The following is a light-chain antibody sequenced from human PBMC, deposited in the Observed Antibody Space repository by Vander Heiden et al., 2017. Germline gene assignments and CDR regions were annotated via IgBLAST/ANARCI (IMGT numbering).Light chain of an antibody. V-gene: IGLV2-11*01. J-gene: IGLJ2*01. Sequence: QSALTQPRSVSGSPGQSVTISCTGTSSDVGGYNYVSWHQQHPGKAPKLMIYDVSKRPSGVPDRFSGSKSGNTASLTISGLHTHDEADYYCCSYAGRYTVLFGGGTKLTVL. CDR2: DVS. CDR3: CSYAGRYTVL. CDR1: SSDVGGYNY.